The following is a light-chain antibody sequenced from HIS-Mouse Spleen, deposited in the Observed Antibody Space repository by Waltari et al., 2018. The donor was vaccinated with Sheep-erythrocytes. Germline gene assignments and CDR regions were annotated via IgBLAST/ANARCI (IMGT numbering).Light chain of an antibody. Sequence: DIVMTQSPLSLPVTPGEPASISCRSSESLLHSNGYNYLDWYLQKPGQSPQLRSYLGSSRASGVPDRFSGSGSGTDFTLKISRVEAEDVGVYYCMQALQTPLTFGQGTKLEIK. CDR2: LGS. CDR1: ESLLHSNGYNY. V-gene: IGKV2-28*01. CDR3: MQALQTPLT. J-gene: IGKJ2*01.